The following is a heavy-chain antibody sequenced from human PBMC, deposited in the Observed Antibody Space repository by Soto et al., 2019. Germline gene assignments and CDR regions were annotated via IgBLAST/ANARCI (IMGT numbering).Heavy chain of an antibody. J-gene: IGHJ6*02. V-gene: IGHV4-31*03. CDR1: GGSISSGGYY. CDR3: ARVGCSGGSCYNYYYGMDV. CDR2: IYYSGST. Sequence: SETLSLTCTVSGGSISSGGYYWSWIRQHPGKGLEWIGYIYYSGSTYYNPSLKSRVTISVDTSKNQFALKLSSVTAEDTAVYYCARVGCSGGSCYNYYYGMDVWGQGTTVTVSS. D-gene: IGHD2-15*01.